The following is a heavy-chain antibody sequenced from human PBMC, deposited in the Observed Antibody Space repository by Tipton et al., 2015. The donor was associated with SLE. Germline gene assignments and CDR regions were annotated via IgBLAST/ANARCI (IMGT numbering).Heavy chain of an antibody. Sequence: SLRLSCAASGFTFSSYSMNWVRQAPGKGLEWVSYISSSSSTIYCADSVKGRFTISRDNAKNSLYLQMNSLRAEDTAVYYCAREGGWYPFDYWGQGTLVTVSS. CDR2: ISSSSSTI. D-gene: IGHD6-19*01. CDR3: AREGGWYPFDY. CDR1: GFTFSSYS. V-gene: IGHV3-48*01. J-gene: IGHJ4*02.